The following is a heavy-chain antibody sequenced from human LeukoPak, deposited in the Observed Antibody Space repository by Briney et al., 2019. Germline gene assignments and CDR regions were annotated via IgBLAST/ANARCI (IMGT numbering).Heavy chain of an antibody. J-gene: IGHJ3*02. CDR3: ARGPETWLLYRHDAFDI. CDR1: GGSISSGSYY. Sequence: PSQTLSLTSTVSGGSISSGSYYWSWIRQPAGKGLEWIGRIYTSGSTNYNPSLKSRVTISVDTSKNQFSLKLSSVTAADTAVYYCARGPETWLLYRHDAFDIWGQGTMVTVSS. D-gene: IGHD3-3*01. V-gene: IGHV4-61*02. CDR2: IYTSGST.